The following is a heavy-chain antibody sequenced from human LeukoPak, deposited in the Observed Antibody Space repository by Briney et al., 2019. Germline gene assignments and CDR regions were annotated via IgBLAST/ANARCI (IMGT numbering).Heavy chain of an antibody. J-gene: IGHJ4*02. CDR2: INWNGGST. V-gene: IGHV3-20*04. CDR3: ARVAGDLYYFDY. D-gene: IGHD4-17*01. CDR1: GFTFDDYG. Sequence: GGSLRLSCAASGFTFDDYGMSWVRHAPGKGLEWVSGINWNGGSTGYADSVKGRFTISRDNAKNSPYLQMNSLRAEDTALYYCARVAGDLYYFDYWGQGTLVTVSS.